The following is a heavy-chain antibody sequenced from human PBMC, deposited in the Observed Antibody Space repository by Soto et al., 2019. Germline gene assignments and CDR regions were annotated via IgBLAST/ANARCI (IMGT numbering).Heavy chain of an antibody. D-gene: IGHD3-9*01. CDR3: ARLRLPAYYWDWFDP. J-gene: IGHJ5*02. CDR2: IYYSGST. CDR1: GGSISSTVHY. V-gene: IGHV4-39*02. Sequence: SETLSLTCTVSGGSISSTVHYWGWIRQPPGKGLELIGIIYYSGSTYHSPSLKSRVAISVDTSKNHFSLKLNSVTAADTAVYFCARLRLPAYYWDWFDPWGQGTLVTVSS.